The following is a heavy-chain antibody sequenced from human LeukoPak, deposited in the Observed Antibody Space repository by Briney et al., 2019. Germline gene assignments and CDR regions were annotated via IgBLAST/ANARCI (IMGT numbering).Heavy chain of an antibody. Sequence: SETLSLTCAVSGDSISNYYWGWIRQPAGMGLEWIGRIYTSGSTDYNPSLKSRVTISVDTSKNQFSLKLSSVTAADTAVYYCASLRQWPHYFDYWGQGTLVTVSS. J-gene: IGHJ4*02. V-gene: IGHV4-4*07. CDR2: IYTSGST. D-gene: IGHD6-19*01. CDR1: GDSISNYY. CDR3: ASLRQWPHYFDY.